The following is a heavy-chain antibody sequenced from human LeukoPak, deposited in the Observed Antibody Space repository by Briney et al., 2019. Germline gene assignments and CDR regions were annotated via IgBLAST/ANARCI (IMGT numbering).Heavy chain of an antibody. V-gene: IGHV4-34*01. CDR3: ARVKSRMGSSSGVYSDF. D-gene: IGHD6-6*01. CDR1: YGSFSGYY. J-gene: IGHJ4*02. Sequence: ETLSLSCAAYYGSFSGYYRSGSRQPPGKGLEWIGEINHSGSTNYNPSLKSRVTVSVDTSKNQFSLKLTSVTAADTAMYYCARVKSRMGSSSGVYSDFWGQGALVTVSS. CDR2: INHSGST.